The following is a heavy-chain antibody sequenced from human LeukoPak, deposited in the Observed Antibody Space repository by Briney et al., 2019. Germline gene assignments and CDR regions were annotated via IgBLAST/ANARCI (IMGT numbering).Heavy chain of an antibody. CDR2: ISSSSSTI. V-gene: IGHV3-48*01. D-gene: IGHD5-18*01. J-gene: IGHJ3*01. Sequence: GGSLRLSCAASGFTFSSYAMHWVRQAPGKGLEWVSYISSSSSTIYYADSLKGRFTMSRDNSKNSVYLQMDSLRVEDTAMYYCAKDVDTVMDWANDAFDVWGQGTMVIVSS. CDR3: AKDVDTVMDWANDAFDV. CDR1: GFTFSSYA.